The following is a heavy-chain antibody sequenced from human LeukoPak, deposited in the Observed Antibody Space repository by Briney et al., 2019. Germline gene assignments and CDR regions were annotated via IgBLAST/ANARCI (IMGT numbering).Heavy chain of an antibody. CDR1: GGSISSYY. D-gene: IGHD5-18*01. CDR2: MFDNENT. CDR3: ATIKRGSIFGYFDF. Sequence: PSETLSLTCTVSGGSISSYYRSWIRQPPGKGREWIGYMFDNENTKDNPSLKSRITLSADTSKNQFSLRLSSVTAADTAVYYCATIKRGSIFGYFDFWGQGILVTVSS. J-gene: IGHJ4*02. V-gene: IGHV4-59*01.